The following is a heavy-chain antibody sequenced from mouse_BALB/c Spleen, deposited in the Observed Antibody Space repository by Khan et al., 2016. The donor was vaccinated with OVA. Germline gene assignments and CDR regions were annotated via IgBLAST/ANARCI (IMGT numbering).Heavy chain of an antibody. D-gene: IGHD2-4*01. CDR1: GFSLTNYG. CDR3: ARNNDYDEGLTY. J-gene: IGHJ3*01. CDR2: IWSGGST. V-gene: IGHV2-2*02. Sequence: QVQLKQSGPGIVQPSQSLSITCTVSGFSLTNYGVHWVRQSPGKGLELLGLIWSGGSTDDNAAFISSRSISKDKSKSPVFVKKNSLQANETAIYYCARNNDYDEGLTYWGQGTMVTVSA.